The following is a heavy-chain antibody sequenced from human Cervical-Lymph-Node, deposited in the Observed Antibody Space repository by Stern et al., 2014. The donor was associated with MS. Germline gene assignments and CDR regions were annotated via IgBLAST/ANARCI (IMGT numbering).Heavy chain of an antibody. CDR1: GFRFSSYG. V-gene: IGHV3-30*03. D-gene: IGHD5-18*01. Sequence: VQLVESGGGVVQPGRSLRLSCEASGFRFSSYGIHWVRQAPGKWLEWVAVISYDGSNTHYGVSVKGRFTISRDNSKNMLFLHMNSLSAEDTAVYYCVTGRGYMSGQPDFVYWGQGALVTVTS. CDR2: ISYDGSNT. J-gene: IGHJ4*02. CDR3: VTGRGYMSGQPDFVY.